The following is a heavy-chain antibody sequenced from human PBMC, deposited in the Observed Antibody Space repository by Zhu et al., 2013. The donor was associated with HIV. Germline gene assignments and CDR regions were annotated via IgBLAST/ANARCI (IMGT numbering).Heavy chain of an antibody. J-gene: IGHJ4*02. Sequence: ASVKVSCRASGYTFTTYYMHWVRQAPGQGLEWMGIIDPSGDTTSYAQKFQGRITMARDTSTNTGYMEMSSLRSEDTAVYYCASEVDSTYYFDFWGQGSLVTVSS. V-gene: IGHV1-46*01. CDR2: IDPSGDTT. CDR3: ASEVDSTYYFDF. D-gene: IGHD1-26*01. CDR1: GYTFTTYY.